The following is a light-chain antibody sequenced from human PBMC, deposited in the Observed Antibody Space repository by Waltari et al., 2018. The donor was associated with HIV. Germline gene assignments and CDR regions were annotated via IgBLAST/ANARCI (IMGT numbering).Light chain of an antibody. J-gene: IGLJ2*01. CDR2: ELS. CDR3: ASYSNTDTLVV. V-gene: IGLV2-14*01. CDR1: SSDVGVHSY. Sequence: QSALTQPASVSGSPGQAITISCTGTSSDVGVHSYVSWYQQHPGKVPRLMIYELSNRPSGVSSRFSGSKSGNTASLTISGLQAEDEATFYCASYSNTDTLVVFGGGTRLTVL.